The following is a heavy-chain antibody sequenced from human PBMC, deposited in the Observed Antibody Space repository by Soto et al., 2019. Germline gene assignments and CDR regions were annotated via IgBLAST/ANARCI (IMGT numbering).Heavy chain of an antibody. J-gene: IGHJ5*02. CDR2: MNPNSGNT. CDR1: GYTFTSYD. Sequence: ASVKVSCKASGYTFTSYDINWVRQATGQGLEWMGWMNPNSGNTGYAQKFQGRVTMTRNTSISTAYMELSSLRSEDTAVYYCARGGYSYGYDRFRWFDPWGQGTLVTV. V-gene: IGHV1-8*01. D-gene: IGHD5-18*01. CDR3: ARGGYSYGYDRFRWFDP.